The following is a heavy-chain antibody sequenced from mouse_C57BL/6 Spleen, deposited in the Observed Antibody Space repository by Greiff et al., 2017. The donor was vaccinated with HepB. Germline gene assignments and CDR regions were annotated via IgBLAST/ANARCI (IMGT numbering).Heavy chain of an antibody. D-gene: IGHD1-1*01. CDR1: GYTFTSYW. J-gene: IGHJ2*01. CDR3: ARGRDYYGSSYYFDY. Sequence: QVQLQQPGAELVMPGASVKLSCKASGYTFTSYWMHWVKQRPGQGLEWIGEIDPSDSYTNYNQKFKGKSTLTVDKSSSTAYMELRSLTSEDSAVYYCARGRDYYGSSYYFDYWGQGTTLTVSS. V-gene: IGHV1-69*01. CDR2: IDPSDSYT.